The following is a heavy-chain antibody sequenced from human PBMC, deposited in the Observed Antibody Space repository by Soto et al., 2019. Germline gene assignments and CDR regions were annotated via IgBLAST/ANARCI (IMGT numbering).Heavy chain of an antibody. J-gene: IGHJ5*02. V-gene: IGHV4-4*07. D-gene: IGHD3-22*01. CDR1: GGSISCYY. CDR3: ARDSSGYYMFDL. Sequence: SETLSLTCSVSGGSISCYYWSWIRQPAGRGLEWIGRFYSSVNSNYNPSLTSRVTMSVDTSKNQFSLRVSSVTAADTAVYYCARDSSGYYMFDLWGQGTLVTVSS. CDR2: FYSSVNS.